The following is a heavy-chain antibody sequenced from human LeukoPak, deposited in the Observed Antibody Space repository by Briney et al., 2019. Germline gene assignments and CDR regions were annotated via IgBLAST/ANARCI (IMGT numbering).Heavy chain of an antibody. D-gene: IGHD3-10*01. V-gene: IGHV4-34*01. CDR1: GGSFSGYY. CDR2: INHSGST. CDR3: ARDIDGSGAFDI. J-gene: IGHJ3*02. Sequence: SETLSLTCAVYGGSFSGYYWTWIRQPPGKGLEWIAEINHSGSTNYNPSLKSRVTISVDKSKNQFSLKLSSVTAADTAVYYCARDIDGSGAFDIWGQGTMVTVSS.